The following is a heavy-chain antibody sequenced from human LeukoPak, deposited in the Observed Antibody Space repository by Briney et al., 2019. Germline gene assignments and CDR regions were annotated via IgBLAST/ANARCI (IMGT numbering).Heavy chain of an antibody. J-gene: IGHJ4*02. V-gene: IGHV3-66*01. CDR3: AREEAGYFDY. CDR1: GFTVSSNY. Sequence: GGSLRLSCAASGFTVSSNYMSWVRQAPGKGLEWVSVIYSGGSTYYTDSVKGRFTISRDNSKNTLYLQMNSLRAEDTAVYYCAREEAGYFDYWGQGTLVTVSS. D-gene: IGHD6-19*01. CDR2: IYSGGST.